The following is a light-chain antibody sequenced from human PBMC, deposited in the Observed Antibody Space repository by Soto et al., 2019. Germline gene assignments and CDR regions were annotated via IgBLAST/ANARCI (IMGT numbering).Light chain of an antibody. CDR1: SSDVGAYDY. CDR3: SSFAGINNLL. CDR2: EVS. J-gene: IGLJ2*01. V-gene: IGLV2-8*01. Sequence: QSVLTQPPSASGSPGQSVTISCTGTSSDVGAYDYVSWYQQHPGKAPKLMIYEVSQRPSGVPDRFSGSKSGNTASLTISGLQDEDEGDYYCSSFAGINNLLFGGGTKLTVL.